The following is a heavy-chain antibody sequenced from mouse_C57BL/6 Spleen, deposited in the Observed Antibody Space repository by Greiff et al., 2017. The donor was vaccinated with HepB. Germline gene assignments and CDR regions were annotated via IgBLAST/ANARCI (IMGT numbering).Heavy chain of an antibody. CDR2: ISNLAYSI. D-gene: IGHD1-1*01. J-gene: IGHJ2*01. CDR3: ARSPPDYGSSYYFDY. CDR1: GFTFSDYG. Sequence: EVKVVESGGGLVQPGGSLKLSCAASGFTFSDYGMAWVRQAPRKGPEWVAFISNLAYSIYYADTVTGRFTISRENAKNTLYLEMSSLRSEDTAMYYCARSPPDYGSSYYFDYWGQGTTLTVSS. V-gene: IGHV5-15*01.